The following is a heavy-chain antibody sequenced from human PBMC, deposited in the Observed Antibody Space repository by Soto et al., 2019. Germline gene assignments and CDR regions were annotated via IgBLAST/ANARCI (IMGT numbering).Heavy chain of an antibody. CDR1: GFTFSSYS. D-gene: IGHD3-10*01. CDR2: ISSSSSYI. V-gene: IGHV3-21*01. Sequence: GGSLRLSCAASGFTFSSYSMNWVRQAPGKGLEWVSSISSSSSYIYYADSVKGRFTISRDNAKNSLYPQMNSLRAEDTAVYYCARVMVWFGEEYYYYYGMDVWGQGTTVTLSS. J-gene: IGHJ6*02. CDR3: ARVMVWFGEEYYYYYGMDV.